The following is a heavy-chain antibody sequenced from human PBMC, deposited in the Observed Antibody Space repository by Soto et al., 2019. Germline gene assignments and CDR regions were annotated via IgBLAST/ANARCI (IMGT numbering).Heavy chain of an antibody. Sequence: GGSLRLSCAASGFTFSSYSMSWVRQAPGKGLEWVSGFRSGGDDGTTYYADSVKGRFTISRDNSKNTLFLQMDSLRAEDTAIYYCAKKVNSGPGSQYFDYWGQGTMVTFSS. CDR1: GFTFSSYS. D-gene: IGHD3-10*01. V-gene: IGHV3-23*01. CDR3: AKKVNSGPGSQYFDY. CDR2: FRSGGDDGTT. J-gene: IGHJ4*02.